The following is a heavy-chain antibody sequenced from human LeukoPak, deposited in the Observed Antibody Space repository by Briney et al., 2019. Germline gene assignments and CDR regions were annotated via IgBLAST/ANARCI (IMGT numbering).Heavy chain of an antibody. CDR3: ASELMVRGVTY. J-gene: IGHJ4*02. CDR1: GGSISSYY. Sequence: SETLSLTCTVSGGSISSYYWSWIRQPAGKGLEWIGRIYTSRSTNYNPSLKSRATMSVDTSKNQFSLKLSSVTAADTAVYYCASELMVRGVTYWGQGTLVTVSS. D-gene: IGHD3-10*01. V-gene: IGHV4-4*07. CDR2: IYTSRST.